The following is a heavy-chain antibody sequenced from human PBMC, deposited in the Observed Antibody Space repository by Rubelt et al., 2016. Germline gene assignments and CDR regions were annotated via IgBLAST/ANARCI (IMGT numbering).Heavy chain of an antibody. D-gene: IGHD3-10*01. V-gene: IGHV4-59*12. CDR3: AGEYGMDV. CDR1: GGSISSYY. CDR2: IYYSGST. Sequence: ETLSLTCTVSGGSISSYYWSWIRQPPGKGLEWIGYIYYSGSTNYNPSLKSRVSISVDTSKNQFSLKLSSVTAADTAVYYCAGEYGMDVWGQGTTVTVSS. J-gene: IGHJ6*02.